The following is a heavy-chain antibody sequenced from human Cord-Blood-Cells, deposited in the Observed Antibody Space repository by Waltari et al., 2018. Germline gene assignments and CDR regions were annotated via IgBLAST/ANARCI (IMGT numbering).Heavy chain of an antibody. CDR3: ARNSGSYIDY. CDR1: GSTFSSYW. V-gene: IGHV3-7*01. J-gene: IGHJ4*02. Sequence: EVQLVESGGGLVQPGGSLRLSCAASGSTFSSYWIGWVRQAPGKGLEWVANIKQDGSEKYYVDSVKGRFTISRDNAKNSLYLQMNSLRAEDTAVYYCARNSGSYIDYWGQGTLVTVSS. D-gene: IGHD1-26*01. CDR2: IKQDGSEK.